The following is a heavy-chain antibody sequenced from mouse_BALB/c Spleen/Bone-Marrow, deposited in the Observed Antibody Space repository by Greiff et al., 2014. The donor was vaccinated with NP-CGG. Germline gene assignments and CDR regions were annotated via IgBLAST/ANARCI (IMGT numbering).Heavy chain of an antibody. V-gene: IGHV1S56*01. CDR3: ARSDDGSPYSFDS. D-gene: IGHD2-3*01. Sequence: VKLQESGPELVKPGALVKISCKASGYTFTSYDINWVKQRPGQGLEWIGWIYPGDGSTKYNEKFKGKATLTADRSSSTAYMQLSSLTSENSAVYFCARSDDGSPYSFDSWGQGTTLTVSS. CDR2: IYPGDGST. J-gene: IGHJ2*01. CDR1: GYTFTSYD.